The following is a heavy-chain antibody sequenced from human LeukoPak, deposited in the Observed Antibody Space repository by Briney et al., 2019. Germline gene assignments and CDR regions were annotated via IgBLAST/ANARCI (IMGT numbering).Heavy chain of an antibody. D-gene: IGHD6-13*01. CDR1: GFTFSSYA. J-gene: IGHJ4*02. V-gene: IGHV3-23*01. CDR3: TLGSLYSSSWYGDY. CDR2: ISGSGGST. Sequence: PGGTLRLSCAASGFTFSSYAMSWVRQAPGKGLEWVSAISGSGGSTYYADSVKGRFTISRDNSKNTLYPQMNGLRAEDTAVYYCTLGSLYSSSWYGDYWGQGTLVTVSS.